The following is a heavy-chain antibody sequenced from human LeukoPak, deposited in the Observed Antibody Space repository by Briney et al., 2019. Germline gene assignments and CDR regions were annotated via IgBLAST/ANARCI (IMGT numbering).Heavy chain of an antibody. CDR1: GGTFSSYA. CDR2: IIPIFGTA. V-gene: IGHV1-69*05. Sequence: ASEKVSCKASGGTFSSYAISWVRQAPGQGLEWMGGIIPIFGTANYAQKFQGRVTITTDESTSTAYMELSSLRSEDTAVYYCARGQWELHRALDYWGQGTLVTVSS. CDR3: ARGQWELHRALDY. J-gene: IGHJ4*02. D-gene: IGHD1-26*01.